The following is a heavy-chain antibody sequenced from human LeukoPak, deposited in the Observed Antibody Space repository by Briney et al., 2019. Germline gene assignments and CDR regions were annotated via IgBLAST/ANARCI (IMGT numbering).Heavy chain of an antibody. V-gene: IGHV3-30*04. J-gene: IGHJ4*02. CDR1: GFTFSNYA. CDR3: ARDSYGFDY. D-gene: IGHD4-17*01. Sequence: GSLRLSCAASGFTFSNYAMHWVRQAPGKGLEWVAVISYDGSNKYYADSVKGRFTISRDNSKNTLYLQMNSLRAEDTAVYYCARDSYGFDYWGQGTLVTVSS. CDR2: ISYDGSNK.